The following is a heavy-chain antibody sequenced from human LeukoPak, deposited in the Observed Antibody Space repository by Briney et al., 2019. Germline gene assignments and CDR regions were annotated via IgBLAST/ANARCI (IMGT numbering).Heavy chain of an antibody. D-gene: IGHD3-10*01. V-gene: IGHV4-39*02. CDR2: IYYSGST. CDR1: GGSISSSSYY. J-gene: IGHJ4*02. Sequence: SETLSLTCTVSGGSISSSSYYWGWIRQPPGKGLEWIGSIYYSGSTYYNPSLKSRVTISVDTSKNQFSLKLSSVTAADTAVYYCARDFGVRGVITFDYWGQGTLVTVSS. CDR3: ARDFGVRGVITFDY.